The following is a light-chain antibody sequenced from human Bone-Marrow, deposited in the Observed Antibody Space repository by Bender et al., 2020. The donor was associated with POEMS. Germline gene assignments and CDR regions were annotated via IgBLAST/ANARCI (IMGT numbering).Light chain of an antibody. CDR2: DVS. CDR1: TTDIGGYNS. V-gene: IGLV2-23*02. Sequence: QSALTQPASMSGSPGQSITISCTGSTTDIGGYNSVSWYQQHPDKAPKLLLYDVSSRPSGVSNRFSGSKSGNTASLTISGLQAEDEADYYCCSYAGSSTVLFGGGTKVTVL. CDR3: CSYAGSSTVL. J-gene: IGLJ2*01.